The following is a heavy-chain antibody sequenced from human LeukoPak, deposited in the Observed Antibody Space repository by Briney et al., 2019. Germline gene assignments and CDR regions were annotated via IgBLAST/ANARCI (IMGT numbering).Heavy chain of an antibody. Sequence: ASVKVSCKASGYTFTSYDINWVRQATGQGLEWMGWMNPNSGNTGYAQKFQGRVTMTRNTSISTAYMELSSLRSEDTAVYYCARPKPYYYGSGSYYSPFDPWGQGTLVTVSS. CDR2: MNPNSGNT. D-gene: IGHD3-10*01. CDR3: ARPKPYYYGSGSYYSPFDP. CDR1: GYTFTSYD. V-gene: IGHV1-8*01. J-gene: IGHJ5*02.